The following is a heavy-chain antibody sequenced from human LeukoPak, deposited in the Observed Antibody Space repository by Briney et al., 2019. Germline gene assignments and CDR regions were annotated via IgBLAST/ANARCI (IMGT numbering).Heavy chain of an antibody. J-gene: IGHJ4*02. D-gene: IGHD4-4*01. Sequence: PSETLSLTCTVSSGSITSGSYFWSWIRQIPGKGLEWIGYIYYSGSTYYNPSLKSRVTISVDTSKNQFSLKLSSVTAADTAVYYCASARGDGYSNYGRYLDYWGQGTLVTVSS. V-gene: IGHV4-31*03. CDR1: SGSITSGSYF. CDR3: ASARGDGYSNYGRYLDY. CDR2: IYYSGST.